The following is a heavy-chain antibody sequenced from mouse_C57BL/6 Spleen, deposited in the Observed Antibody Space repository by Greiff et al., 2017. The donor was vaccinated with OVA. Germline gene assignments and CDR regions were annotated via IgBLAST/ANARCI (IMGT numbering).Heavy chain of an antibody. D-gene: IGHD1-1*01. Sequence: LVESGAELVKPGASVKLSCKASGYTFTEYTIHWVKQRSGQGLEWIGWFYPGSGSIKYNEKFKDKATLTADKSSSTVYMELSRLTSEDSAVYFCARHEYYGSSYDAMDYWGQGTSVTVSS. J-gene: IGHJ4*01. V-gene: IGHV1-62-2*01. CDR2: FYPGSGSI. CDR3: ARHEYYGSSYDAMDY. CDR1: GYTFTEYT.